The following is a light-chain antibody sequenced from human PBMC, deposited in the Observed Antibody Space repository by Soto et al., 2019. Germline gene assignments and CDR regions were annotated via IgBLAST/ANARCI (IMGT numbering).Light chain of an antibody. J-gene: IGKJ4*01. CDR2: AAS. CDR1: QGISSY. Sequence: IQLTQSPSSLSASVGDRVTITCRASQGISSYLAWYQQKPGRAPKLLIYAASTLQSGVPSRFSGSGSGTDFTLHIRRLQPEDFATYYGQQLNSYPLTFGGGTKVEIK. V-gene: IGKV1-9*01. CDR3: QQLNSYPLT.